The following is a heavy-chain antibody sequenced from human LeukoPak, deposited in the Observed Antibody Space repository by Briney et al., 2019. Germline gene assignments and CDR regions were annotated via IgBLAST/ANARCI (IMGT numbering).Heavy chain of an antibody. Sequence: GGSLRLSCAASGFTFSSYGMHWVRQAPGKGLEWVAVIWYDGSNKYYADSVKGRFTISRDNSKNTLYLQMNSLRAEDTAVYYCAREELPEYYYDSSGHNWFDPWGQGTLVTVSS. V-gene: IGHV3-33*01. CDR3: AREELPEYYYDSSGHNWFDP. CDR2: IWYDGSNK. D-gene: IGHD3-22*01. CDR1: GFTFSSYG. J-gene: IGHJ5*02.